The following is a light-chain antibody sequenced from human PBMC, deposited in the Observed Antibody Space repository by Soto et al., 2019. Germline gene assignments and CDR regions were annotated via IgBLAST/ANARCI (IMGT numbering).Light chain of an antibody. Sequence: IQLTQSPSSLSASVGDRVTITCRASQGISSYLAWYQQKPGKAPKLLMSAASTLQSGVPSRFSGSGSGTDFTLTISCLQSEDFPTYYCQQYYSFPWTFGKGTKVDIK. V-gene: IGKV1-9*01. J-gene: IGKJ1*01. CDR1: QGISSY. CDR3: QQYYSFPWT. CDR2: AAS.